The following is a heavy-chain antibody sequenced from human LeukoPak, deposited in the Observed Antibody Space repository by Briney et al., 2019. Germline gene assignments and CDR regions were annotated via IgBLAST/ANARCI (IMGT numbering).Heavy chain of an antibody. V-gene: IGHV3-23*01. CDR2: ISGSGGST. CDR3: ARSGSGWAFDI. CDR1: GFTFSSHA. J-gene: IGHJ3*02. D-gene: IGHD3-3*01. Sequence: GASLTLSCAASGFTFSSHAMSWVRQAPGKGLEWVSGISGSGGSTNYADSVKGRFTISRDNSKNTLYLQMNSLRAEDTAVYYCARSGSGWAFDIWGQGTMVTVSS.